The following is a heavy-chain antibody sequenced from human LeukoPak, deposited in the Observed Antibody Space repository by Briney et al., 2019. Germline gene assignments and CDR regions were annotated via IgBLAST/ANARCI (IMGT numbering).Heavy chain of an antibody. CDR3: ATGVTTIDY. J-gene: IGHJ4*02. D-gene: IGHD4-17*01. Sequence: GGSLRLSCAASGFTFSSYRMNWVRQAPGKGLEWVSYISSSSSNIQYADSVKGRFTISRDNAKNSLYLQMNSLRDEGTAVYYCATGVTTIDYWGQGTLVTVSS. CDR1: GFTFSSYR. V-gene: IGHV3-48*02. CDR2: ISSSSSNI.